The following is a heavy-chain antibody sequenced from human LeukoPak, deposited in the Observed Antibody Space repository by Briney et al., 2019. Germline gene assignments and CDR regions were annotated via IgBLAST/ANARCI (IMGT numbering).Heavy chain of an antibody. Sequence: GGSLRLSCAVSGFTFSSYGMHWVRQAPGKGLEWVAVISYDGSNKYYADSVKGRFTISRDNSKNTLYLQMNSLRAKDTAVYYCAKELGDIVVVPAAIPTFCDYWGQGTLVTVSS. D-gene: IGHD2-2*02. V-gene: IGHV3-30*18. CDR2: ISYDGSNK. J-gene: IGHJ4*02. CDR3: AKELGDIVVVPAAIPTFCDY. CDR1: GFTFSSYG.